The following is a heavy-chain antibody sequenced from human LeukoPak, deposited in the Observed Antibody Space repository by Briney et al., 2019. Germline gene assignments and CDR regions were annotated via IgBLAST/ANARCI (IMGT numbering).Heavy chain of an antibody. CDR2: IYYSGST. CDR3: ARQSAFHYDSSGYSFHYYYMDV. J-gene: IGHJ6*03. CDR1: GGSISSYY. D-gene: IGHD3-22*01. Sequence: SETLSLTCTVSGGSISSYYWSWIRQPPGKGLEWIGYIYYSGSTYYNPSLKSRVTISVDTSKNQFSLQLSSVTAADTAVYYCARQSAFHYDSSGYSFHYYYMDVWGKGTTFSASS. V-gene: IGHV4-59*08.